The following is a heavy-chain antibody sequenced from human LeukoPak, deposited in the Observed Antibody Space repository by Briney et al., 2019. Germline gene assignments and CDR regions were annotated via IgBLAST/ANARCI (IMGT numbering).Heavy chain of an antibody. CDR3: ARVLANYYYGIDV. CDR2: IYYSGNT. J-gene: IGHJ6*02. D-gene: IGHD3-3*01. Sequence: SETLSLTCTVSGGSISPDNYFWGWIRQPPGKGLEWIGTIYYSGNTYYNPSLKSRLTISMDTPKNQFSLKLTSVTAADTAVYYCARVLANYYYGIDVWGQGTTVTVSS. CDR1: GGSISPDNYF. V-gene: IGHV4-39*07.